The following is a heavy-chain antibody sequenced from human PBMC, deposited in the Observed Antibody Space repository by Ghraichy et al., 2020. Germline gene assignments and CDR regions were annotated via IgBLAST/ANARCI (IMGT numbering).Heavy chain of an antibody. CDR2: ISSSSTR. Sequence: GGSLRLSCAAAGFTFSSFSMSWVRQAPGKGPEWVSYISSSSTRYYADSVKDRFTISRDNVKNSLYLQMNSLRDEDTAVYYCARWSINNFDYWGQGSLVTVSS. V-gene: IGHV3-48*02. CDR1: GFTFSSFS. CDR3: ARWSINNFDY. J-gene: IGHJ4*02.